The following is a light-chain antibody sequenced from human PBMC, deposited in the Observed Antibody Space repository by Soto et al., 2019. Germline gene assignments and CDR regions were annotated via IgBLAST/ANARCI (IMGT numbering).Light chain of an antibody. Sequence: AIQVTQSPSSLSASVGDRVTITCRASQDIKNDLGWYQQTPGKSPKLLIYAESTLESGVPSRFSGSGSGTDFTLTIRSLQPEDSGTYYCLHDYTFPRTFGQGTTVEI. CDR3: LHDYTFPRT. CDR1: QDIKND. CDR2: AES. J-gene: IGKJ1*01. V-gene: IGKV1-6*01.